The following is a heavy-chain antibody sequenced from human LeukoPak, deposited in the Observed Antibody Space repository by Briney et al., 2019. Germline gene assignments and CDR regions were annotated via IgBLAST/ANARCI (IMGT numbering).Heavy chain of an antibody. J-gene: IGHJ4*02. Sequence: PSETLSLTCAVSGYSISSGYYWGWIRQPPGKGLEWIGSIYHSGSTYYNPSPKSRVTISVDTSKNQFSLKLSSVTAADTAVYYCARDQYSSGWYDQDYWGQGTLVTVSS. V-gene: IGHV4-38-2*02. CDR3: ARDQYSSGWYDQDY. CDR2: IYHSGST. D-gene: IGHD6-19*01. CDR1: GYSISSGYY.